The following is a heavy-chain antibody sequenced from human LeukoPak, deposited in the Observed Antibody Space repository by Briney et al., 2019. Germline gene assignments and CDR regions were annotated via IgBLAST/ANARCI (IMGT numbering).Heavy chain of an antibody. CDR3: VRGHYGLDI. J-gene: IGHJ6*02. V-gene: IGHV3-11*01. Sequence: GGSLRLSCAASGFTFSDHYMSWIRQAPGRGLEWVSYIFNGGNTIYYGDSVKGRFTISRDNAKNSLYLQMNSLRAEDTAVYYCVRGHYGLDIWGQGTTVTVSS. CDR1: GFTFSDHY. CDR2: IFNGGNTI.